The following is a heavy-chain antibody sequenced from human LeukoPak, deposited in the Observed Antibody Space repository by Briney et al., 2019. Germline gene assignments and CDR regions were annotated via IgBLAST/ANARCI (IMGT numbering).Heavy chain of an antibody. D-gene: IGHD3-22*01. J-gene: IGHJ4*02. CDR1: GGSMNGYF. CDR2: INYSGST. CDR3: ARGERHYYDSTSYEFFDN. Sequence: SENLSLTCTVSGGSMNGYFWSWIRQPPGKGLEWIGYINYSGSTNYNPSLKSRVTMSADTSKNRFSLRLNSVTAADTAVYYCARGERHYYDSTSYEFFDNWGQGTLITVSS. V-gene: IGHV4-59*01.